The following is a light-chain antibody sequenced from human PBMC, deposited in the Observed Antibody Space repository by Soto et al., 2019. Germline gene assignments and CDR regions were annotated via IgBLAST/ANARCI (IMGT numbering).Light chain of an antibody. CDR2: LGS. J-gene: IGKJ5*01. CDR3: TQALQVLRT. V-gene: IGKV2-28*01. Sequence: MIQSPLSRTVTTRETASISCXSSXILLDSNGDNYWDWYLQKPGQSPQLLIYLGSNRASGVPDIFCFSGAGGIFVRSVITVEGWDALVNYCTQALQVLRTLGQGTRLEIK. CDR1: XILLDSNGDNY.